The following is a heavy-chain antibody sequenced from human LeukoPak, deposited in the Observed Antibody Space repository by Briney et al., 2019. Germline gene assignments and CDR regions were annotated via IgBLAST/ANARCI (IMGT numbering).Heavy chain of an antibody. Sequence: GGSLRLSCAASGFSFSSYAMSWVRQAPGKGLEWVSAISGRAGSTYYADSVKGRFTISRENSKNMLYLQMNSLRAEDTAVYYCAKDRGSGWPQFDYWGQGTLVTVSS. D-gene: IGHD6-19*01. CDR3: AKDRGSGWPQFDY. V-gene: IGHV3-23*01. J-gene: IGHJ4*02. CDR2: ISGRAGST. CDR1: GFSFSSYA.